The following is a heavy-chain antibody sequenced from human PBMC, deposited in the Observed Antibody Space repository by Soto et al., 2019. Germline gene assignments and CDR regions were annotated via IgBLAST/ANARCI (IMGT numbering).Heavy chain of an antibody. Sequence: QVQLVQSGAEVKKPGASVKVSCKVSGYTLTELSMHWVRQAPGKGLEWMGGFDPEDGETIYAQKFQGRVTMTEDTSTDTAYMELISLTSEDTAVYYCATPPRSGSLRGAFDIWGQGTMVTVSS. D-gene: IGHD3-3*01. CDR1: GYTLTELS. J-gene: IGHJ3*02. V-gene: IGHV1-24*01. CDR3: ATPPRSGSLRGAFDI. CDR2: FDPEDGET.